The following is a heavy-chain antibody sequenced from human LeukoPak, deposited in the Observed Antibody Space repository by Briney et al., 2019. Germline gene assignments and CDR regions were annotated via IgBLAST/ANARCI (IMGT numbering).Heavy chain of an antibody. V-gene: IGHV3-23*01. CDR2: ISGSGGST. Sequence: GGSLRLSCAASGFTFGNYVMSWVRQAPGKGLEWVSIISGSGGSTYSADSVKGRFTISRDNSKNTLYLQMNSLRVEDTAVYYCAKDPEDLTAAGTVMVNHVDSWGQGTLVTVSS. CDR3: AKDPEDLTAAGTVMVNHVDS. D-gene: IGHD6-13*01. J-gene: IGHJ4*02. CDR1: GFTFGNYV.